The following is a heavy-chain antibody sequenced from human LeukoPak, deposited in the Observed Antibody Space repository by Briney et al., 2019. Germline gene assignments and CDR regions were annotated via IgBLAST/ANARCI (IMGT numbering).Heavy chain of an antibody. V-gene: IGHV3-30*04. Sequence: GGSLRLSCAASGFTFGSYVMHWVRQAPGKGLEWVAIISYDGSNEYYADSVKGRFTISRDNSKNTLYLQMNSLRAEDTAVYYCAKGPSDYYYGSGSLLTYFDYWGQGTLVTVSS. CDR2: ISYDGSNE. J-gene: IGHJ4*02. CDR3: AKGPSDYYYGSGSLLTYFDY. CDR1: GFTFGSYV. D-gene: IGHD3-10*01.